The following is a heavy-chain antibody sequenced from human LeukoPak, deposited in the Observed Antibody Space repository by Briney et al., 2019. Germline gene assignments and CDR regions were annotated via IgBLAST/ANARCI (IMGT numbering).Heavy chain of an antibody. CDR3: ARQFASRGDLLTYYYCGMDV. CDR2: IHHTGST. J-gene: IGHJ6*02. CDR1: GGSISSSSYD. D-gene: IGHD2/OR15-2a*01. Sequence: KPSETLSLTCTVSGGSISSSSYDWGWIRQPPGKGLEWIGSIHHTGSTYYSPSPKSRVTISVDTSKNQFSLKMSSVTAADTAVYFCARQFASRGDLLTYYYCGMDVWGQGTTVTVSS. V-gene: IGHV4-39*01.